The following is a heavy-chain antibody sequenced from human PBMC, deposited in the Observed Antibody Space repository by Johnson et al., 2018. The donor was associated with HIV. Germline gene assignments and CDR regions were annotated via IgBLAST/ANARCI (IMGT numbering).Heavy chain of an antibody. V-gene: IGHV3-30*04. J-gene: IGHJ3*02. CDR2: ISYDGSNK. CDR1: GFTFSSYA. CDR3: ARLEELLRAFDI. Sequence: VQLVESGGGVVQPGRSLRLSCAASGFTFSSYAMHWVRQAPGKGLEWVAVISYDGSNKYYADSVKGRFTISRDNSKNTVFLQMNSLRAEDTAVYYCARLEELLRAFDISGQ. D-gene: IGHD1-26*01.